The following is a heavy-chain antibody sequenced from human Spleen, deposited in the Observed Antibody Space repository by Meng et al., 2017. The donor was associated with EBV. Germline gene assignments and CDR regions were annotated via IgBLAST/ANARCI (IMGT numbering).Heavy chain of an antibody. CDR2: IFHTGST. CDR1: GDSISSGSYS. Sequence: HLQLQESGSGLGKPSQTLSLTCTVSGDSISSGSYSWSWVRQPPGKGLEWIGYIFHTGSTYYNASLKSRVTISVDRSKHQFSLKLTSVTPADTAVYYCARDSHGYYFFDFWGPGTLVTVSS. V-gene: IGHV4-30-2*01. D-gene: IGHD3-22*01. CDR3: ARDSHGYYFFDF. J-gene: IGHJ4*02.